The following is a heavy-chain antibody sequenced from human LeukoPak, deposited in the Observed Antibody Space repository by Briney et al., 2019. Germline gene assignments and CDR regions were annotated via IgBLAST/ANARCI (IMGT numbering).Heavy chain of an antibody. CDR2: IYFSGST. J-gene: IGHJ5*02. Sequence: KTSETLSLTCTVSGGSISYSNSYWGWIRQPPGKGLEWIGNIYFSGSTYYKQSLKSRVTISVDTSKNQFSLRLRSVTAADTAVYYCARASCGGGTCYDSRGRFDPWGQGTLVTVSS. CDR3: ARASCGGGTCYDSRGRFDP. V-gene: IGHV4-39*07. D-gene: IGHD2-15*01. CDR1: GGSISYSNSY.